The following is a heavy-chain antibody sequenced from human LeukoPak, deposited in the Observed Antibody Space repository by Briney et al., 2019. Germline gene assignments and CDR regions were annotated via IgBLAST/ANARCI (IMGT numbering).Heavy chain of an antibody. D-gene: IGHD5-24*01. CDR2: ISAYNGNT. J-gene: IGHJ4*02. V-gene: IGHV1-18*01. Sequence: ASVKVSCKASGYTSTSYGISWVRQAPGQGLEWMGWISAYNGNTNYAQKLQGRVTMTTDTSTSTAYMELRSLRSDDTAVYYCARDLSEMATIPFDYWGQGTLVTVSS. CDR3: ARDLSEMATIPFDY. CDR1: GYTSTSYG.